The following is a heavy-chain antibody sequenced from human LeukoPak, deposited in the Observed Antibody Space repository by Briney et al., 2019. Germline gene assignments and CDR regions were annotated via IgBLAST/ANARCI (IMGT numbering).Heavy chain of an antibody. CDR1: GFTFDDYG. V-gene: IGHV3-21*01. CDR2: ISSSSSYI. D-gene: IGHD3-16*02. CDR3: ARESFLEGAFDI. Sequence: PGGSLRLSCAASGFTFDDYGMSWVRQAPGKGLEWVSSISSSSSYIYYADSVKGRFTISRDNAKNSLYLQMNSLRAEDTAVYYCARESFLEGAFDIWGQGTMVTVSS. J-gene: IGHJ3*02.